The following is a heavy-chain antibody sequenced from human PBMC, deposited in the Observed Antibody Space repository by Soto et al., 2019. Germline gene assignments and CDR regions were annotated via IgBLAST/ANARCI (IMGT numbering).Heavy chain of an antibody. V-gene: IGHV3-33*01. CDR3: ARDIGSGSYYLRPYYYYYYMDV. CDR2: IWYDGSNK. J-gene: IGHJ6*03. Sequence: GGSLRLSCAASGFTFSSYGMHWVRQAPGKGLEWVAVIWYDGSNKYYADSVKGRFTISRDNSKNTLYLQMNSLGAEDTAVYYCARDIGSGSYYLRPYYYYYYMDVWGKGTTVTVS. CDR1: GFTFSSYG. D-gene: IGHD3-10*01.